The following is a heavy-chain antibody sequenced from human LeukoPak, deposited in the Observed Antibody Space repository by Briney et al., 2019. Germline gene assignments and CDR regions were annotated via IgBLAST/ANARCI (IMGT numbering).Heavy chain of an antibody. J-gene: IGHJ4*02. Sequence: PGGSLRLSCVASGFDFKSHDMIWVRQAPGKGLEWVSDIGGRRDTTVNYADSVKGRFTISRDTSKNTVYLQMTSLRGEDTAIYYCAREGQCCSSTGCQFDYWGQGTQVTVSS. CDR1: GFDFKSHD. CDR2: IGGRRDTTV. D-gene: IGHD2-2*01. CDR3: AREGQCCSSTGCQFDY. V-gene: IGHV3-23*01.